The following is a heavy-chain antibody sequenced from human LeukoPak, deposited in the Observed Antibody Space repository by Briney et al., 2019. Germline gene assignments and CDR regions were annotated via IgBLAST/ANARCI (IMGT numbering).Heavy chain of an antibody. J-gene: IGHJ4*02. D-gene: IGHD6-13*01. V-gene: IGHV4-34*01. Sequence: PSETLSLTCAVYGGSFSGYYWSWIRQPPGKGLEWIGEINHSGSTNYNPSLTSRVTISVDTSKTQFSLKLSSVTAADTAVYYCARDLATAGFQDHWGQGTLVIVSS. CDR2: INHSGST. CDR1: GGSFSGYY. CDR3: ARDLATAGFQDH.